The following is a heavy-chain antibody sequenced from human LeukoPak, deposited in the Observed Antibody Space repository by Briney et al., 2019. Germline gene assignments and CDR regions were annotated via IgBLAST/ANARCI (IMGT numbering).Heavy chain of an antibody. CDR3: ARGLLAAAVDY. D-gene: IGHD6-13*01. CDR2: INHSEST. Sequence: PSETLSLTCTVSGGSISGYYWSWIRQPPGKGLEWIGEINHSESTNYNPSLKSRVTISVDTSKNQFSLKLSSVTAADTAVYYCARGLLAAAVDYWGQGTLVTVSS. CDR1: GGSISGYY. J-gene: IGHJ4*02. V-gene: IGHV4-34*01.